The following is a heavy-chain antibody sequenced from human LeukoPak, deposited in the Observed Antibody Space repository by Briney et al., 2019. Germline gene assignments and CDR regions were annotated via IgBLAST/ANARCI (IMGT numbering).Heavy chain of an antibody. V-gene: IGHV1-18*01. CDR3: ARNGSSYLDAFDI. J-gene: IGHJ3*02. D-gene: IGHD3-22*01. Sequence: ASVKVSCKASGYTFISYGISWVRQAPGQGLEWMRWITAYNGYTNYAQKFQGRVTMTTDASTSTAYMELRSLRSDDTAVYYCARNGSSYLDAFDIWGQGTLVTVSS. CDR2: ITAYNGYT. CDR1: GYTFISYG.